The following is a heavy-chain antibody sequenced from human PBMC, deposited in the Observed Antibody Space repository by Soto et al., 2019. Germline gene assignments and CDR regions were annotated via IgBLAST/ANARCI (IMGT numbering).Heavy chain of an antibody. Sequence: QVQLVESGGGVVQPGRSLRLSCAASGFTFSSYGMHWVRQAPGKGLEWVAVIWYDGSNKYYADSVKGRFTISRDNSKNTVVLQKNRLRGEDKGGYFFARGGMYYDILTCYSWSYFDLLGQGNLGTVLS. V-gene: IGHV3-33*01. CDR3: ARGGMYYDILTCYSWSYFDL. CDR2: IWYDGSNK. D-gene: IGHD3-9*01. CDR1: GFTFSSYG. J-gene: IGHJ4*02.